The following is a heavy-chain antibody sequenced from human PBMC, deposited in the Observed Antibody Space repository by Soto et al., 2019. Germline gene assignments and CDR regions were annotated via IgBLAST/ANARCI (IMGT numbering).Heavy chain of an antibody. J-gene: IGHJ6*02. Sequence: PSETLSLTCTVSGGSISSYYWSWIRQPPGKGLEWIGYIYYSGSTNYNPSLKSRVTISVDTSKNQFSLKLSSVTAADTAVYYCARDRDSSGYWVGMDVWGQGTTVTVSS. CDR2: IYYSGST. V-gene: IGHV4-59*01. D-gene: IGHD3-22*01. CDR1: GGSISSYY. CDR3: ARDRDSSGYWVGMDV.